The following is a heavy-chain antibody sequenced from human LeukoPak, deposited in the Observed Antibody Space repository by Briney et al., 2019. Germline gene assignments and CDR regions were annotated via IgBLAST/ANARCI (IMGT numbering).Heavy chain of an antibody. Sequence: GASVKVSCKASGYTFTGYYMHWVRQAPGQGLEWMGGIIPIFGTANYAQKFQGRVTITTDESTSTAYMELSSLRSEDTAVYYCARGDYYDSSSPRAQPDYWGQGTLVTVSS. CDR3: ARGDYYDSSSPRAQPDY. CDR2: IIPIFGTA. CDR1: GYTFTGYY. D-gene: IGHD3-22*01. J-gene: IGHJ4*02. V-gene: IGHV1-69*05.